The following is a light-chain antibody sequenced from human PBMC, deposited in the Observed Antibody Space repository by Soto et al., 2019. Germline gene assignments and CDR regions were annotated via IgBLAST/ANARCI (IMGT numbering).Light chain of an antibody. V-gene: IGKV1-39*01. CDR1: QSISSY. J-gene: IGKJ3*01. Sequence: DIQMTQSPSSLSASVGDRVTITCRASQSISSYLNWYQQKPGKAPKLLIYDASSLQSGVPSRFSGSGSGTDFTLTISSPQPEDFATYYCQQSYSTPVTFGPGTKVDIK. CDR3: QQSYSTPVT. CDR2: DAS.